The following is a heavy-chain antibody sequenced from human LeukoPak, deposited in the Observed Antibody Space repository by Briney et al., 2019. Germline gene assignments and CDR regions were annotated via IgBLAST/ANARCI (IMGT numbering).Heavy chain of an antibody. CDR3: ARDQGRIQLWLPHDAFDI. CDR1: GFTFSSYA. CDR2: ISGRGGST. J-gene: IGHJ3*02. D-gene: IGHD5-18*01. Sequence: QAGGSLRLSCAASGFTFSSYAMSWVRQAPGKGLEWVSTISGRGGSTYYTDSVKGRFTISRDNSKNTLYLQMNSLRAEDTAVYYCARDQGRIQLWLPHDAFDIWGQGTMVTVSS. V-gene: IGHV3-23*01.